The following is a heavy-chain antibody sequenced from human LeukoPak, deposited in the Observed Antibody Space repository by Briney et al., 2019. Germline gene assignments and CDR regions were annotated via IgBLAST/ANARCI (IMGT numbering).Heavy chain of an antibody. V-gene: IGHV3-23*01. J-gene: IGHJ4*02. D-gene: IGHD5-24*01. CDR2: ISGSAGST. CDR1: GFTFSSYE. CDR3: ARYRDGYNSPVY. Sequence: GGSLRLSCAASGFTFSSYEMNWVRQAPGKGLEWVSAISGSAGSTYYADSVKGRFTISRDNSKNTLYLQMNSLRAEDTAVYYCARYRDGYNSPVYWGQGTLVTVSS.